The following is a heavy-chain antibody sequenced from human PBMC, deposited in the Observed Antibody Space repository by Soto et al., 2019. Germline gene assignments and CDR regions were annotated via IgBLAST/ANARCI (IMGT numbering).Heavy chain of an antibody. CDR3: AKGRFSRSSYYFDY. CDR2: LSGSGHYT. CDR1: GFTLSTFA. D-gene: IGHD6-6*01. V-gene: IGHV3-23*01. J-gene: IGHJ4*02. Sequence: EVQLLESGGGLVQPGGSLRLSCAASGFTLSTFAMTWVRQAPGKGLEWVSTLSGSGHYTYYADSVKGRFTISRDTSRNTLYLEMNTLRAEDTAVYYCAKGRFSRSSYYFDYWGQGTLVTVSS.